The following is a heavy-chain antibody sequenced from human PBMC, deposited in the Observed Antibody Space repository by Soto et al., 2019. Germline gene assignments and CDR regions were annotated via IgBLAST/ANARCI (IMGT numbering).Heavy chain of an antibody. V-gene: IGHV3-23*01. CDR3: AKCDTTCWNNWLYP. CDR2: ISCRGDGT. CDR1: GFTFSSHA. D-gene: IGHD2-2*01. J-gene: IGHJ5*02. Sequence: EVPLLESGGGLVQPGGSLSLSCAASGFTFSSHAISWVRQPPGNGLEWVAAISCRGDGTEYADSVKGRFTISRDTSENTLYLHMNSLRAEAPALSYCAKCDTTCWNNWLYPWGQGTVVTFSA.